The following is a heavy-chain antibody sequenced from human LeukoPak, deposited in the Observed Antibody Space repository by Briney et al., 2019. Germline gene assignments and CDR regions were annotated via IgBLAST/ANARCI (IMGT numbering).Heavy chain of an antibody. D-gene: IGHD6-13*01. Sequence: PGGSLRLSCAASGFTFSSYWMSWVRQAPGKGLEWVANIKKDASEKYYVDSVKGRFTMSRDNAKNSLYLQMNSLRAEDTAVYYCARMGSSFRYYFDYWGQGTLVTVSS. CDR3: ARMGSSFRYYFDY. CDR1: GFTFSSYW. J-gene: IGHJ4*02. V-gene: IGHV3-7*02. CDR2: IKKDASEK.